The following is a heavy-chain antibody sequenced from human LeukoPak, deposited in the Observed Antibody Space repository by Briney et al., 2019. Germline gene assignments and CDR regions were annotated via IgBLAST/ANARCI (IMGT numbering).Heavy chain of an antibody. Sequence: ASVKASCKASGYTFTSYDINWVRQATGQGVEWMGWMNPNSGNTGYAQKFQGRVTMTRNTSISTAYMELSSLRSEDTAVYYCATAPKLQIYGEYYWGQGTLVTVSS. CDR3: ATAPKLQIYGEYY. J-gene: IGHJ4*02. V-gene: IGHV1-8*01. D-gene: IGHD4-17*01. CDR1: GYTFTSYD. CDR2: MNPNSGNT.